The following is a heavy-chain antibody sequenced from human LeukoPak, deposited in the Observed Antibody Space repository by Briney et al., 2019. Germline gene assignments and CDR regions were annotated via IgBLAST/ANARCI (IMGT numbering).Heavy chain of an antibody. D-gene: IGHD3-22*01. CDR3: ARLYYDSSGYYQTCYFDY. V-gene: IGHV4-39*01. Sequence: TETLSLTCTVSGGSISSSSYYWGWIRQPPGKGLEWIGSIYYSGSTYYNPSLKSRVTISVDTSKNQFSLNLSSVTAADTAVYYCARLYYDSSGYYQTCYFDYWGQGTLVTVSS. CDR2: IYYSGST. J-gene: IGHJ4*02. CDR1: GGSISSSSYY.